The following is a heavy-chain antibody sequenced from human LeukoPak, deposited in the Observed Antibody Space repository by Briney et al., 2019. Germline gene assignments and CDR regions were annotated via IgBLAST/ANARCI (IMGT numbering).Heavy chain of an antibody. CDR1: GGSIYSHY. V-gene: IGHV4-59*08. D-gene: IGHD6-19*01. CDR3: MRRDTGWNYSDY. J-gene: IGHJ4*02. Sequence: SETLSLTCAVSGGSIYSHYRGWIRQPPGKGLEWIGDIYYKGNTNYNPPLKSRVTISLDTSKNHLSLKLTPVVAADTAIYYCMRRDTGWNYSDYWGQGILVTVSS. CDR2: IYYKGNT.